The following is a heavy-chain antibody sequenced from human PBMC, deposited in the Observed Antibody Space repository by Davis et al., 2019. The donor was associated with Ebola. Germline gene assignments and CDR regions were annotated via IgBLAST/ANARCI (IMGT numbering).Heavy chain of an antibody. Sequence: PGGSLRLSCAASGFTFSDYYMSWIRQAPGKGLEWVSYISSSSSYTNYADSVKGRFTISRDNAKNSLYLQMNSLRAEDTAVYYCARSNAIVLYGMDVWGQGTTVTVSS. CDR2: ISSSSSYT. CDR1: GFTFSDYY. V-gene: IGHV3-11*06. CDR3: ARSNAIVLYGMDV. D-gene: IGHD1-26*01. J-gene: IGHJ6*02.